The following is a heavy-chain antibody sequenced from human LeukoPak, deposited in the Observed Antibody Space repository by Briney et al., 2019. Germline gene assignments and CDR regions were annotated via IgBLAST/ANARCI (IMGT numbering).Heavy chain of an antibody. CDR2: IYTSGST. CDR3: ARAVVPAGYYYYYMDV. CDR1: GGSISSYY. V-gene: IGHV4-4*09. J-gene: IGHJ6*03. Sequence: SETLSLTCTVSGGSISSYYWSWIRQPPGKGQEWIGYIYTSGSTNYNPSLKSRVTISVDTSKNQFSLKLSSVTAADTAAYYCARAVVPAGYYYYYMDVWGKGTTVTVSS. D-gene: IGHD2-2*01.